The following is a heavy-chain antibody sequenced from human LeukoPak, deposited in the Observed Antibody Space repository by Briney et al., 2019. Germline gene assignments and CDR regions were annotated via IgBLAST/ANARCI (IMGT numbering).Heavy chain of an antibody. D-gene: IGHD4-17*01. CDR3: ARDFDGPRASDY. V-gene: IGHV3-74*01. Sequence: GKSLRLSCAASGFTFSYFWMHWFRQTPGKGLVWVSCINTDGSYSTYADSVKGRFTISRDNVRNTLYLQMNSLRAEDSAVYYCARDFDGPRASDYWGQGISVTVSS. J-gene: IGHJ4*02. CDR2: INTDGSYS. CDR1: GFTFSYFW.